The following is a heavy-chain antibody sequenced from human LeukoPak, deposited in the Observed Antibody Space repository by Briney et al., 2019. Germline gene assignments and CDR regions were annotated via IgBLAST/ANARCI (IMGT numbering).Heavy chain of an antibody. CDR1: GYTFTSYW. CDR3: ARRRTGGWYEIDY. Sequence: GEALQISCKGSGYTFTSYWIGWGRPRPGKGVEWIGIIYPGYSDTRYTPPFQGQVTISADKSISTAYLQWSSLKASDTAMYYCARRRTGGWYEIDYWGQGTLVTVAS. D-gene: IGHD6-19*01. J-gene: IGHJ4*02. V-gene: IGHV5-51*01. CDR2: IYPGYSDT.